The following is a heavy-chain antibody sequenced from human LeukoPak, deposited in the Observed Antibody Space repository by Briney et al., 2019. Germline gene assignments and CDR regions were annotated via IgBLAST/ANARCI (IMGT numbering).Heavy chain of an antibody. D-gene: IGHD6-6*01. V-gene: IGHV3-49*04. J-gene: IGHJ4*02. Sequence: GGSLRLSCTASGFTFGDYAMSWVRQAPGKGLEWVGFIRSKAYGGTTEYAASVKGRFTISRDDSKSIAYLQMNSLKTEDTAVYYCTRDPFGYSSSGWGQGTLVTVSS. CDR1: GFTFGDYA. CDR3: TRDPFGYSSSG. CDR2: IRSKAYGGTT.